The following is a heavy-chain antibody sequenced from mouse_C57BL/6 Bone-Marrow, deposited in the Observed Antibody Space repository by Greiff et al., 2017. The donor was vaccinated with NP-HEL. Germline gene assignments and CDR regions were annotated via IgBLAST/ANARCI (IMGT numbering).Heavy chain of an antibody. J-gene: IGHJ2*01. D-gene: IGHD2-2*01. CDR2: IYPGNSDT. Sequence: VQLQQSGTVLARPGASVKMSCKTSGYTFTSYWMHWVKQRPGQGLEWIGAIYPGNSDTSYNQKFKGKAKLTAVTSASTAYIELSSLTNEDSAVYYCTNGSMVTTTGDYWGQGTTLTVSS. CDR3: TNGSMVTTTGDY. V-gene: IGHV1-5*01. CDR1: GYTFTSYW.